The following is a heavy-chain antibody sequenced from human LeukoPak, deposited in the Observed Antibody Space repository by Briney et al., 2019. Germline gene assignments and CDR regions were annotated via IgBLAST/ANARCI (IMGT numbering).Heavy chain of an antibody. CDR3: ARLFKVVPAAIHT. CDR1: GFTDSSNY. V-gene: IGHV3-53*01. CDR2: IYSGGSK. Sequence: GGSLRLSCPASGFTDSSNYMSWVRQAPGKGLEWVSVIYSGGSKYYAESVKGRFTISRNNSKNTLYLQMNSLRAEDTAVYYCARLFKVVPAAIHTWGQGTLVTVSS. J-gene: IGHJ5*02. D-gene: IGHD2-2*01.